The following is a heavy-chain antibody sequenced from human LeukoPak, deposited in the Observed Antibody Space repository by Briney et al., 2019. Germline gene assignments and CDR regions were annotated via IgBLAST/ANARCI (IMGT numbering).Heavy chain of an antibody. CDR3: ARVVTAMVLQN. J-gene: IGHJ1*01. V-gene: IGHV4-59*01. CDR2: IYYSGST. D-gene: IGHD5-18*01. Sequence: SETLSLTCTVSGGSISCYYWSWIRQPPGKGLEWIGYIYYSGSTNYNPSLKSRVTISVDTSKNQFSLKLSSVTAADTAVHYCARVVTAMVLQNWGQGTLVTVSS. CDR1: GGSISCYY.